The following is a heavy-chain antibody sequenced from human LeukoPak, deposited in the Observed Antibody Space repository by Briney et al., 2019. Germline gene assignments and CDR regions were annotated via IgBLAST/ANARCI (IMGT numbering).Heavy chain of an antibody. D-gene: IGHD1-7*01. J-gene: IGHJ6*02. CDR3: ARDWNYPWEYYGMDV. Sequence: RASVKVSCKASGYTFTSYYMHWVRQAPGQGLEWMGGIIPIFGTANYAQKFQGRVTITADESTSTAYMELSSLRSEDTAVYYCARDWNYPWEYYGMDVWGQGTTVTVSS. CDR2: IIPIFGTA. V-gene: IGHV1-69*13. CDR1: GYTFTSYY.